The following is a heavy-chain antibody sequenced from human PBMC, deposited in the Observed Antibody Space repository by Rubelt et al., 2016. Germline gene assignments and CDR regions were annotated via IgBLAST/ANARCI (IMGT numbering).Heavy chain of an antibody. Sequence: RLSCAASGFTFSSSAMNWVRQAPGKGLVWVSRIKSDERSTSYTDSVKGRFTISRDNAKNTLYLNMNNVRAEDTAVYYCVRAHDITGTHAHGMDVWGQGTTVTVSS. CDR2: IKSDERST. CDR1: GFTFSSSA. J-gene: IGHJ6*02. V-gene: IGHV3-74*01. D-gene: IGHD1-7*01. CDR3: VRAHDITGTHAHGMDV.